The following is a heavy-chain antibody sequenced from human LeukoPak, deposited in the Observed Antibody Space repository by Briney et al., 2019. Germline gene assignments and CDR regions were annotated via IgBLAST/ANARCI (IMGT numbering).Heavy chain of an antibody. CDR2: IYHSGST. CDR1: GGSISSSNW. CDR3: ARDYSIGRYPKRYFDL. D-gene: IGHD1-26*01. J-gene: IGHJ2*01. V-gene: IGHV4-4*02. Sequence: SETLSLTCAVSGGSISSSNWWRWLRQPPGKGLGWIGDIYHSGSTNYNPSLQGRVTITVDKSKNPFSMKLSSVTAADTAVYYCARDYSIGRYPKRYFDLWGRGTLVTASS.